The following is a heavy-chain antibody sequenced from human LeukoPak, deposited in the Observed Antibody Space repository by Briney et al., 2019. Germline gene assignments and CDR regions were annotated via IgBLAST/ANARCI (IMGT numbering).Heavy chain of an antibody. Sequence: GGSLRLSCAASGFTSNCCAMSWVRQAPGKGLEWVSGISGSGGSTYYADSVKGRFTISRDNSRNTLYLQMNSLRADDTATYYWAARPTEAAVARCDYWGRGTLVTVP. J-gene: IGHJ4*02. CDR2: ISGSGGST. V-gene: IGHV3-23*01. CDR1: GFTSNCCA. CDR3: AARPTEAAVARCDY. D-gene: IGHD6-13*01.